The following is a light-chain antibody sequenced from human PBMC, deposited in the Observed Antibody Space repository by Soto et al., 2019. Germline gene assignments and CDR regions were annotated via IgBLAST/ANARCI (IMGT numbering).Light chain of an antibody. CDR2: AAS. CDR1: QGISSY. J-gene: IGKJ4*01. Sequence: IQLTQSPSSLSASVGDRATITCRASQGISSYLAWYQQKPGKAPKLLIYAASTLQSGVPSRFSGSGSGTDFTLTISSLQPEDFATYYCQQLNSYLPLTFGGGTKVDIK. V-gene: IGKV1-9*01. CDR3: QQLNSYLPLT.